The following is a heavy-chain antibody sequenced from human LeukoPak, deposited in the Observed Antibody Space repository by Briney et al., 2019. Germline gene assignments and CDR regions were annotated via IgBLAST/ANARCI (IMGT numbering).Heavy chain of an antibody. CDR1: GGSISSYY. CDR3: VRDIPGGSHGDYDY. Sequence: SETLSLTCTVSGGSISSYYWSWIRQPPGKGLEWIGYIYYSGSTNYNPSLKSRVTISVDTSKNQFSLKLSSVTAADTAGYYCVRDIPGGSHGDYDYWGQGTLVTVSS. D-gene: IGHD4-17*01. CDR2: IYYSGST. J-gene: IGHJ4*02. V-gene: IGHV4-59*01.